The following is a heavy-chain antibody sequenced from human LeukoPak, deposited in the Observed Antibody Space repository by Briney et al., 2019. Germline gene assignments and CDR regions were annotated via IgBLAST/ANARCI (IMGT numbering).Heavy chain of an antibody. CDR3: AIKRIHGNPFDY. J-gene: IGHJ4*02. CDR2: FHPSSGGA. V-gene: IGHV1-2*02. D-gene: IGHD2/OR15-2a*01. Sequence: GASVKVSCKASAYTFSDSYVHWVRQAPGQGLEWMGWFHPSSGGAGYAQKFQGRVIMTRDTSISTAYMQLTRLTSDDTAVYYCAIKRIHGNPFDYWGQGTLVTVSS. CDR1: AYTFSDSY.